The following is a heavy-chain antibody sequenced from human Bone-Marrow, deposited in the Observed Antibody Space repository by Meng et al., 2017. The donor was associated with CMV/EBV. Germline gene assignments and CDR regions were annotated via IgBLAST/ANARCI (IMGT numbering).Heavy chain of an antibody. J-gene: IGHJ4*01. CDR3: ARDLGVGAAGY. V-gene: IGHV1-2*02. CDR1: GYTFSDYF. Sequence: ASVKVSCKASGYTFSDYFLHWVRQAPGQGLEWMGWINPKSGVTNYAQRFQDRLTMTTDTSIRTVYMDLSRLTSDDTAIFYCARDLGVGAAGYWGHGTLVTVSS. CDR2: INPKSGVT. D-gene: IGHD3-3*01.